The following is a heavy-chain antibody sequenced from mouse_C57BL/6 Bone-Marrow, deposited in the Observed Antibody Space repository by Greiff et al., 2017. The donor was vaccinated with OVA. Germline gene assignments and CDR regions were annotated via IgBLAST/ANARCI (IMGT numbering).Heavy chain of an antibody. CDR3: ARSYDGYYALLYYDV. V-gene: IGHV1-42*01. D-gene: IGHD2-3*01. CDR1: GYSFTGYY. J-gene: IGHJ1*03. Sequence: EVQLQESGPELVKPGASVKISCKASGYSFTGYYMNWVKQSPEKSLEWIGEINPSTGGTTYNQKFKAKATLTVDTSSSTAYMQLKSLTSEDSAVYYCARSYDGYYALLYYDVWGTGTTVTVYS. CDR2: INPSTGGT.